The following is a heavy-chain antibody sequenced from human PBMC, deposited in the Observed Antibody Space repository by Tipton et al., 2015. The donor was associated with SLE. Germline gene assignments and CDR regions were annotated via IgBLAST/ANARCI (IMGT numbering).Heavy chain of an antibody. CDR2: IYYSGST. Sequence: TLSLTCTVSGGSISSSSYYWGWIRQPPGKGLEWIGSIYYSGSTYYNPSLKSRVTISVDTSKNQFSLKLSSVTAADTAVYYCAIGAIGGKVDYWGQGTLVTFSS. V-gene: IGHV4-39*01. CDR3: AIGAIGGKVDY. J-gene: IGHJ4*02. D-gene: IGHD3-16*01. CDR1: GGSISSSSYY.